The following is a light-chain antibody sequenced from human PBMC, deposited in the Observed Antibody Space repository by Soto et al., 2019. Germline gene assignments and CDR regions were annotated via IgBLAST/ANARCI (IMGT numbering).Light chain of an antibody. J-gene: IGLJ1*01. Sequence: QSALTQSASVSGFLGQSITISCTGTSSDVGGYTYVSWYQQHPGKAPKLMIYDVISRPSGVSDRFSGSKSGYTASLTISGLQAEDEADYYCSSYTSSGLYVFGTGTKLTVL. CDR2: DVI. CDR3: SSYTSSGLYV. V-gene: IGLV2-14*01. CDR1: SSDVGGYTY.